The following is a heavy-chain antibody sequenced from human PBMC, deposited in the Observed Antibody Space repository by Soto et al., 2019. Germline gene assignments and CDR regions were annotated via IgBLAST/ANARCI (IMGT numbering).Heavy chain of an antibody. V-gene: IGHV4-34*01. J-gene: IGHJ6*03. CDR3: ASQGLPYFDWSPTPLYYMDV. D-gene: IGHD3-9*01. CDR2: INHSGNT. CDR1: GGSFSGYY. Sequence: SETLSLTCAVYGGSFSGYYWSWIRQPPGKGLEWIGEINHSGNTDYNPSLKSRVTISVDKSKNQFSLKLSSVTAADTAVYYCASQGLPYFDWSPTPLYYMDVWGKGTTVTVSS.